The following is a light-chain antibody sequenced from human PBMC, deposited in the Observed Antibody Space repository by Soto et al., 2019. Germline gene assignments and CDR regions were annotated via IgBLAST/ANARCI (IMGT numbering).Light chain of an antibody. J-gene: IGKJ1*01. CDR3: QQDNNWPRT. Sequence: EIVMTQSPATLSVSPGERATLSCRASQSVSSNLAWYQQKPGQAPSLLIYGASTRATGIPTRFSGSGSGTEFTLTISRLQSEDFAVYYCQQDNNWPRTFGQGTKVEIK. V-gene: IGKV3-15*01. CDR2: GAS. CDR1: QSVSSN.